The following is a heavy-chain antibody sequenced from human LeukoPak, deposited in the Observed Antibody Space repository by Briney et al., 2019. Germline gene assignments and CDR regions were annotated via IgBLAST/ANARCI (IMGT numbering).Heavy chain of an antibody. CDR1: GFTFNNFA. V-gene: IGHV3-23*01. CDR3: AKDTVRGDGYWEFDY. CDR2: ILQGGGTT. D-gene: IGHD5-24*01. J-gene: IGHJ4*02. Sequence: GGSLRLSCAASGFTFNNFAMTWVRQAPGKGLEWVSGILQGGGTTYYADSVKGRFTISRDNSKNTLYLQMNSLRVEDTAIYYCAKDTVRGDGYWEFDYWGQGILVTVSP.